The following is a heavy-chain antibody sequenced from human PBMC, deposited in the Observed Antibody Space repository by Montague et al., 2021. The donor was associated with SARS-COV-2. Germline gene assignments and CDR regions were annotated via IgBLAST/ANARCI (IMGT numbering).Heavy chain of an antibody. CDR1: GGSISTYS. CDR2: INHSGST. V-gene: IGHV4-34*01. D-gene: IGHD2-2*01. J-gene: IGHJ6*02. Sequence: SETLSLTCTVSGGSISTYSWSWIRQPPGKGLEWIGEINHSGSTNYNPSLKSRVTISVDTSKNLFSLKLSSVTVADTAVYYCTREGYQVLWSDYYYYGMDVWGQGTTVTVSS. CDR3: TREGYQVLWSDYYYYGMDV.